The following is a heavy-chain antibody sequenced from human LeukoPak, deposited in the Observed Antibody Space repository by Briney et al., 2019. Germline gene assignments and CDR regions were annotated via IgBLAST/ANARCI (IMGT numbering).Heavy chain of an antibody. CDR3: ARDPEYCSSTSCYGWFDP. CDR2: IYTSGST. Sequence: PSETLSLTCTVSGGSISSYYWSWIRQPAGKGLEWIGRIYTSGSTNYNPSLESRVTMSVDTSKNQFSLKLSSVTAADTAVYYCARDPEYCSSTSCYGWFDPWGQGTLVTVSS. V-gene: IGHV4-4*07. J-gene: IGHJ5*02. CDR1: GGSISSYY. D-gene: IGHD2-2*01.